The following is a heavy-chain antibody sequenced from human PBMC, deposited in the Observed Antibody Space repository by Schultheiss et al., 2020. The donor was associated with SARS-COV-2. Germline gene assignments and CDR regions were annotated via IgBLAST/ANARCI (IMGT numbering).Heavy chain of an antibody. Sequence: SETLSLTCAVSGYSISSGNWWTWVRQPPGKGLEWIGEIDHSGGTNYNPSLKSRVTILVDTSKNHLSLNLTSVSAADTAVYFCARQIKVGSYYNSATLSFIWGRGALVTVSS. CDR3: ARQIKVGSYYNSATLSFI. J-gene: IGHJ4*02. D-gene: IGHD5-24*01. V-gene: IGHV4-4*02. CDR1: GYSISSGNW. CDR2: IDHSGGT.